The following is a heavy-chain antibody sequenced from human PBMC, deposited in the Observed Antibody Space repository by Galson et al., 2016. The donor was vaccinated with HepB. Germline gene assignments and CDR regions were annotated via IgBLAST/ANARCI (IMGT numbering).Heavy chain of an antibody. CDR1: GYSFTTYW. J-gene: IGHJ4*02. V-gene: IGHV5-51*01. Sequence: QSGAEVKKPGESLKISCKGSGYSFTTYWIGWVRQMPGKGLEWLGVIYPGDSHTTYSPSFQGQVTISADKSVSTAYLQWSSLKASDTAMYYCARAYFGYFDYWGQGALVTVSS. CDR2: IYPGDSHT. CDR3: ARAYFGYFDY. D-gene: IGHD2/OR15-2a*01.